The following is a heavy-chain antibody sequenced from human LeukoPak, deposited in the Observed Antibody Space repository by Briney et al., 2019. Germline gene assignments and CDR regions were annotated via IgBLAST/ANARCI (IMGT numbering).Heavy chain of an antibody. Sequence: GGSLRLSCAASGFTFSSYAMSWIRQAPGKGLEWVSAISGSGGSTYYADSVKGRFTISRDNSKNTLYLQMNSLRAEDTAVYYSAKDTIQLWFYYFDYWGQGTLVTVSS. V-gene: IGHV3-23*01. J-gene: IGHJ4*02. D-gene: IGHD5-18*01. CDR3: AKDTIQLWFYYFDY. CDR2: ISGSGGST. CDR1: GFTFSSYA.